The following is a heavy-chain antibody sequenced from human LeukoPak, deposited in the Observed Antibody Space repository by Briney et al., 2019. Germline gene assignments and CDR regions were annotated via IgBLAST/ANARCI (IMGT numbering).Heavy chain of an antibody. CDR1: GFTFDDYA. Sequence: GGSLRLSCAASGFTFDDYAMHWVRQAPGKGLEWVSGISWNSGSIGYADSVKGRFTISRDNAKNSLYLQMNRLRAEDMPLYYCAQDASPDFSSGYAMDVWGKGTTVTVSS. D-gene: IGHD3-3*01. V-gene: IGHV3-9*03. CDR2: ISWNSGSI. CDR3: AQDASPDFSSGYAMDV. J-gene: IGHJ6*03.